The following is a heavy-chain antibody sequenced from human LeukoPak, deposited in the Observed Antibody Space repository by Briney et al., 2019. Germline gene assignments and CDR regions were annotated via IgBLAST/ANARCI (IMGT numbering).Heavy chain of an antibody. J-gene: IGHJ5*02. Sequence: SETLSLTCTVSGGSVSSGSYYWSWIRQPAGKGLEWIGRIYTSGSTNYNPSLKSRVTISVDTSKNQFSLKLSSVTAADTAVYYCARDEPSIAAHHWGQGTLVTVSS. CDR2: IYTSGST. D-gene: IGHD6-6*01. CDR3: ARDEPSIAAHH. V-gene: IGHV4-61*02. CDR1: GGSVSSGSYY.